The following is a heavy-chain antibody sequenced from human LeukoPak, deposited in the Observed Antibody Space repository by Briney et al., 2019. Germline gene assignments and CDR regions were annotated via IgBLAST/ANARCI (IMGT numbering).Heavy chain of an antibody. CDR3: ARVFSEYGDYERDYCYGMDV. CDR1: GGTFSSYA. Sequence: SVKVSCKASGGTFSSYAISWVRQAPGQGLEWMGGIIPIFGTANYAQKFQGRVTITADESTSTAYMELSSLRSEDTAVYYCARVFSEYGDYERDYCYGMDVWGQGTTVTVSS. V-gene: IGHV1-69*01. J-gene: IGHJ6*02. CDR2: IIPIFGTA. D-gene: IGHD4-17*01.